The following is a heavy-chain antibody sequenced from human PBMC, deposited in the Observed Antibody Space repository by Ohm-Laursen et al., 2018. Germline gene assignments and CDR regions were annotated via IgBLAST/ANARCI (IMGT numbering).Heavy chain of an antibody. V-gene: IGHV4-59*01. D-gene: IGHD6-13*01. Sequence: TLSLTCIVSGGSINNYYWSWIRQPPGKGLEWIGYIYYSGSTNYNPSLKSRVTISVDTSKNQFSLKLSSVTAADTAVYYCARTYSRFDYWGQGTLVTVSS. CDR1: GGSINNYY. J-gene: IGHJ4*02. CDR3: ARTYSRFDY. CDR2: IYYSGST.